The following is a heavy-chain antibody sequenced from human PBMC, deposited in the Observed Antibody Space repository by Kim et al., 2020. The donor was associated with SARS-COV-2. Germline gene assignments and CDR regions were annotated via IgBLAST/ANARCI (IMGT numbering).Heavy chain of an antibody. Sequence: GGSLRLSCAASGFTFSSYGMHWVRQAPGKGPEWVAVISYDGSNKYYADSVKGRFTISRDNSKNTLYLQMNSLRAEDTAVYYCAKEERGIVVVPAAMTWSDVWGQGTTVTVSS. CDR3: AKEERGIVVVPAAMTWSDV. D-gene: IGHD2-2*01. CDR2: ISYDGSNK. J-gene: IGHJ6*02. V-gene: IGHV3-30*18. CDR1: GFTFSSYG.